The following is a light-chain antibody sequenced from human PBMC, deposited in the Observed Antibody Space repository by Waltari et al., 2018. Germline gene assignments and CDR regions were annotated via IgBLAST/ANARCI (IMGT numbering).Light chain of an antibody. CDR3: QQYHSYPLT. Sequence: DIQMTPSPSSLSASVGDRVTITLRASQGLSNYVSWFQQKPGKAPKSLIHAASSLQSGVPAQFSGSGSGTDFTLTISSLQPEDVATYYCQQYHSYPLTFGGGTKVEIK. J-gene: IGKJ4*02. V-gene: IGKV1-16*02. CDR2: AAS. CDR1: QGLSNY.